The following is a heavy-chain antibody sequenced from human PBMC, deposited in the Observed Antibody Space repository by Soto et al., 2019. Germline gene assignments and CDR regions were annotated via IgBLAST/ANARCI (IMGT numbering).Heavy chain of an antibody. V-gene: IGHV4-4*02. CDR2: IYHSGST. CDR1: VGSIISSNW. D-gene: IGHD4-17*01. J-gene: IGHJ4*02. Sequence: SETLSLTCAVSVGSIISSNWCSWVRQPPGKGLEWIGEIYHSGSTNYNPSLKSRVTISVDKSKNQFSLKLSSVTAADTAVYYCASRYGDYDYWGQGTLVTVSS. CDR3: ASRYGDYDY.